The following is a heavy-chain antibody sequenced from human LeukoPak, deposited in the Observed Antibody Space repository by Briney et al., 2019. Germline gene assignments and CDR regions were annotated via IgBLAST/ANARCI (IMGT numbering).Heavy chain of an antibody. J-gene: IGHJ4*02. V-gene: IGHV1-8*01. CDR3: ARELRCSSTSCYALDY. CDR1: GYTFTSYD. D-gene: IGHD2-2*01. CDR2: MNPNSGNT. Sequence: ASVKVSCKASGYTFTSYDINWVRQATGRGLEWMGWMNPNSGNTGYAQKFQGRVTMTRNTSISTAYMELSSLRSEDTAVYYCARELRCSSTSCYALDYWGQGTLVTVSS.